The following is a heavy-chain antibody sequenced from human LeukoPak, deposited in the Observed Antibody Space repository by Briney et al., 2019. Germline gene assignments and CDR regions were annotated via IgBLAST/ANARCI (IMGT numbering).Heavy chain of an antibody. CDR3: ARHVLYSYGPQWWFDP. J-gene: IGHJ5*02. V-gene: IGHV5-10-1*01. Sequence: ESLRISCKGSGYSFTNYRISWVRHMPGRGLEWMGWIDASDSYTNYSPSFQGHLTISADKSSSTAYLQWSSLKASDTAIYYCARHVLYSYGPQWWFDPWGQGTLVTVSS. D-gene: IGHD5-18*01. CDR2: IDASDSYT. CDR1: GYSFTNYR.